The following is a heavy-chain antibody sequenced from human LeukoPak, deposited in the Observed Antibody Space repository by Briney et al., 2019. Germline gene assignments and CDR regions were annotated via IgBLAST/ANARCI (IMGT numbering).Heavy chain of an antibody. J-gene: IGHJ4*02. D-gene: IGHD3-10*01. CDR1: GFTFSSYW. Sequence: GGSLRLSCAASGFTFSSYWMSWVRQAPGKGLEWVANIKQDGSEKYYVDSVKGRFTISRDNAKNSLYLQMNSLRAEDTAVYYCARDRGMVRGAFDYWGQGTLVTVSS. CDR2: IKQDGSEK. V-gene: IGHV3-7*01. CDR3: ARDRGMVRGAFDY.